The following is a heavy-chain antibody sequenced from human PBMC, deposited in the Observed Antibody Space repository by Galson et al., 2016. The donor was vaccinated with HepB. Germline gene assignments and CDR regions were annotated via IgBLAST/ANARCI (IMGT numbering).Heavy chain of an antibody. CDR1: GFTFNNYG. CDR2: VWFDGFNQ. D-gene: IGHD5-18*01. Sequence: SLRLSCAASGFTFNNYGMHWVRQAPGKGLEWVAIVWFDGFNQNYADSVRGRFTISRDNSKNTLFLQMNSLTVEDTAVYYCAREGGGYNYGTGPDYWGQGALVTVSS. V-gene: IGHV3-33*01. CDR3: AREGGGYNYGTGPDY. J-gene: IGHJ4*02.